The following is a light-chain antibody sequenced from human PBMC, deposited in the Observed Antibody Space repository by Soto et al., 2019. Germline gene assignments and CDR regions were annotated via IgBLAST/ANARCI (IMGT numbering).Light chain of an antibody. CDR1: QSVSSNY. V-gene: IGKV3-20*01. J-gene: IGKJ1*01. CDR2: GTS. Sequence: EIVLTQSPGTLSFSPGERATLSCRASQSVSSNYLAWYQQKPGQPPRLLIYGTSSRATGIPDRFSGSGSGTDFALTISRLGPEDFAVYYCQEHRTSPPSWTFGQGTKVEI. CDR3: QEHRTSPPSWT.